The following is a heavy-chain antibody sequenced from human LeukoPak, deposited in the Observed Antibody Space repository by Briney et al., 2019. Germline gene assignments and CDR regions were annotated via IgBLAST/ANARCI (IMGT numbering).Heavy chain of an antibody. J-gene: IGHJ4*02. D-gene: IGHD5-18*01. CDR1: GGSFSGYY. V-gene: IGHV4-34*01. CDR2: INHSGST. CDR3: AGGRGYRRGFSDY. Sequence: PSETLSLTCAVYGGSFSGYYWSWIRQPPGKGLEWIGEINHSGSTNYNPSLKSRVTISVDTSKNQFSLKLSSVTAADTAVYYCAGGRGYRRGFSDYWGQGTLVTASS.